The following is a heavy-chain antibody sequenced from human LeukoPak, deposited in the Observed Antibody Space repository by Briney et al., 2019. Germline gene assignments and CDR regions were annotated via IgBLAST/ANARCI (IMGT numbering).Heavy chain of an antibody. J-gene: IGHJ4*02. D-gene: IGHD3-3*01. V-gene: IGHV3-23*01. CDR1: GFTFGSYA. CDR2: ISGSGGST. CDR3: AKESDFWSGYPIFFDY. Sequence: GGSLRLSCAASGFTFGSYAMSWVRQAPGKGLEWVSAISGSGGSTYSADSVKGRFTISRDNSKNTLYLQMNSLRAEDTAVYYCAKESDFWSGYPIFFDYWGQGTLVTVSS.